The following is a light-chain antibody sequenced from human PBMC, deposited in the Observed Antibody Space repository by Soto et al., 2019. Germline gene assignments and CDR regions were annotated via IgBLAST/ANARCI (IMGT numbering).Light chain of an antibody. CDR1: SSDIGDYNY. V-gene: IGLV2-14*01. Sequence: QPVLTQPASVSASPGQSITISCTGTSSDIGDYNYVSWYQQHPGEAPKLIIYEVENRPSGISDRFSGSKSGNTASLTISGLQTEDEADYFCSSYTSTDTLVVFGGGTKLTVL. CDR2: EVE. J-gene: IGLJ2*01. CDR3: SSYTSTDTLVV.